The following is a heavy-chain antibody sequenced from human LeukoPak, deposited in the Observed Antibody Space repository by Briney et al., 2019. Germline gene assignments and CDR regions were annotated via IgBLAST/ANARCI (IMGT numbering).Heavy chain of an antibody. V-gene: IGHV4-59*11. CDR3: ARDRGDCDSSGYYGYFDY. Sequence: KPSETLSLTCTVSGGSIRSHYWSWIRQPPGKGLEWIGYIYYSGSTNYNPSLKSRVTISVDTSKNQFSLKLSSVTAADTAVYYCARDRGDCDSSGYYGYFDYWGQGALVTVSS. CDR2: IYYSGST. D-gene: IGHD3-22*01. CDR1: GGSIRSHY. J-gene: IGHJ4*02.